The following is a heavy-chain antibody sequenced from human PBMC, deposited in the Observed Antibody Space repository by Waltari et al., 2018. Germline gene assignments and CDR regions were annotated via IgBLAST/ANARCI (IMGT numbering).Heavy chain of an antibody. CDR1: GGSISSYY. D-gene: IGHD3-3*01. J-gene: IGHJ4*02. V-gene: IGHV4-59*01. Sequence: QVQLQESGPGLVKPSETLSLTCTVSGGSISSYYWSWIRQPPGKGLEWIGYIYYSGSTNYNPSLKSRVTISVDTSKNQFSLKLSSVTAADTAVYYCARDRPVWSGFSYYFDYWGQGTLVTVSS. CDR3: ARDRPVWSGFSYYFDY. CDR2: IYYSGST.